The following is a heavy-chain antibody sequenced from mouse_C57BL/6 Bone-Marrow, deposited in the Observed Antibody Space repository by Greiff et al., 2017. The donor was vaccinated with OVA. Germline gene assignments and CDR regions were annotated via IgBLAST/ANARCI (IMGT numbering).Heavy chain of an antibody. CDR1: GYSITSGYY. D-gene: IGHD1-1*01. CDR3: ARDLYYGSSYFDY. Sequence: ESGPGLVKPSQSLSLTCSVTGYSITSGYYWNWIRQFPGNKLEWMGYISYDGSNNYNPSLKNRISITRDTSKNQFFLKLNSVTTEDTATYYCARDLYYGSSYFDYWGQGTTLTVSS. V-gene: IGHV3-6*01. CDR2: ISYDGSN. J-gene: IGHJ2*01.